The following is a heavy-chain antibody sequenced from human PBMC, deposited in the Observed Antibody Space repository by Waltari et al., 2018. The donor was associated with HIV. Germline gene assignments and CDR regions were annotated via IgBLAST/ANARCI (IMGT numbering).Heavy chain of an antibody. CDR3: ARALDYYESGSFPWWFFDL. CDR2: VYTSGNT. J-gene: IGHJ2*01. CDR1: GGSITSGSYY. D-gene: IGHD3-10*01. Sequence: QVQLQESVPGLVRPSQTLSLTCTVSGGSITSGSYYWSWIRQPAGKELEWIGRVYTSGNTDYNPSLRSRVTLSVDTSNNQFSLKLSSLTAADTAVYYCARALDYYESGSFPWWFFDLWGRGTLVTVSS. V-gene: IGHV4-61*02.